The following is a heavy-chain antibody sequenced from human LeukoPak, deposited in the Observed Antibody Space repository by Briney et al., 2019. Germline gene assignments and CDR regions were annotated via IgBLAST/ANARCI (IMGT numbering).Heavy chain of an antibody. D-gene: IGHD5-18*01. Sequence: SQTLSLTCIVSSGSINNHYWSWIRQPPGKGLEWIGYIYNSWNTNYNPSLQSRVTISMDASRKQFSLNLSSVTAADTAVYYCARDQIGYGLDYGGEGTLVTVS. J-gene: IGHJ4*02. CDR3: ARDQIGYGLDY. CDR1: SGSINNHY. V-gene: IGHV4-59*11. CDR2: IYNSWNT.